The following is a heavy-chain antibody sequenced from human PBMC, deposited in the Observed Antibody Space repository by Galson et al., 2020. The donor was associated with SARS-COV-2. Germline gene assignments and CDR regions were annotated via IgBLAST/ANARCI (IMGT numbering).Heavy chain of an antibody. D-gene: IGHD1-20*01. CDR1: GLTFSNIA. V-gene: IGHV3-23*01. Sequence: GGSLRLSCATSGLTFSNIAMNWVRQAPGKRLEWVSAISGSAGTTKYGDSVKGRFTISRDSSTKTLYLQMNSLRTEDTAVYYCAASIIGSSGYFDYWGQGTLVAVSS. CDR3: AASIIGSSGYFDY. J-gene: IGHJ4*02. CDR2: ISGSAGTT.